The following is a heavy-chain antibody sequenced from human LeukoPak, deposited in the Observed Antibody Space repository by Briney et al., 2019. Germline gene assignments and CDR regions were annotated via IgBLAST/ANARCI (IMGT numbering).Heavy chain of an antibody. CDR2: IRSKAD. J-gene: IGHJ6*03. V-gene: IGHV3-73*01. Sequence: GGSLRLSCAASGFTFSGSAIHWVRQASGKGLEWVGRIRSKADYAASVKGKFTISRDDSKNTAYLQMNSLETEDTAVYYCSRSSSRNFGVVIKSYYYMDVWGKGTTVTVSS. D-gene: IGHD3-3*01. CDR1: GFTFSGSA. CDR3: SRSSSRNFGVVIKSYYYMDV.